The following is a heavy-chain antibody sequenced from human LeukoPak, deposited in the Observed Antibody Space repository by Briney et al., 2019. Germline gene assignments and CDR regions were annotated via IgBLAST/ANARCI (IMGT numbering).Heavy chain of an antibody. Sequence: GGSLRLSCAASGFTVSSNEMSWVRQAQGKGLEWVSSISGGSTYYADSRKGRFTISRDNSKNTLHLQMNSLRAEDTAVYYCAKVTEVVPAAHPDYWGQGTLVTVSS. D-gene: IGHD2-2*01. CDR1: GFTVSSNE. CDR3: AKVTEVVPAAHPDY. V-gene: IGHV3-38-3*01. CDR2: ISGGST. J-gene: IGHJ4*02.